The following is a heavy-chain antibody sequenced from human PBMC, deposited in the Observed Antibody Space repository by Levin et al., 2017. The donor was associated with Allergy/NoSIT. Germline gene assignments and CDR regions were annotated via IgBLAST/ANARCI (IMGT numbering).Heavy chain of an antibody. V-gene: IGHV1-18*01. CDR2: ISAYNGNT. CDR1: GYTFTSYG. J-gene: IGHJ5*02. Sequence: GASVKVSCKASGYTFTSYGISWVRQAPGQGLEWMGWISAYNGNTNYAQKLQGRVTMTTDTSTSTAYMELRSLRSDDTAVYYCASISYDYGDYVGWFDPWGQGTLVTVSS. D-gene: IGHD4-17*01. CDR3: ASISYDYGDYVGWFDP.